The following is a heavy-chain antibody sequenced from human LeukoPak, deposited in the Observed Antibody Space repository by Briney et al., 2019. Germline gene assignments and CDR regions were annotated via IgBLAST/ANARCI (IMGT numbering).Heavy chain of an antibody. CDR3: ARGLTLRASYYYDSSGYAHDAFDI. CDR2: INPSGGST. CDR1: GYTFTSYY. V-gene: IGHV1-46*01. D-gene: IGHD3-22*01. Sequence: ASVKVSCKASGYTFTSYYMHWVRQAPGQGLEWMGIINPSGGSTSYAQKYQGRVTMTRDMSTSTVYMELSSLRSEDTAVYYCARGLTLRASYYYDSSGYAHDAFDIWGQGTMVTVSS. J-gene: IGHJ3*02.